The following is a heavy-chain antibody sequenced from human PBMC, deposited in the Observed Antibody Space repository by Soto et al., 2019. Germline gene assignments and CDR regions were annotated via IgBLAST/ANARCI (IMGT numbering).Heavy chain of an antibody. CDR2: IPNNGSP. J-gene: IGHJ4*02. D-gene: IGHD7-27*01. Sequence: SETLSLTCSVSGGSVRTGSYHWSWIRQPPGKGLEWIGFIPNNGSPDYNPSLKSRVVVSIDRSKNQFSLKVNSVTAADTAVYFCARISWGGDSWGQGTLVTVS. CDR3: ARISWGGDS. V-gene: IGHV4-61*01. CDR1: GGSVRTGSYH.